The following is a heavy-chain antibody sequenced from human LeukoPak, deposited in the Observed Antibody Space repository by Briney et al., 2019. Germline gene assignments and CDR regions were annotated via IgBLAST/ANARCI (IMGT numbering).Heavy chain of an antibody. J-gene: IGHJ4*02. CDR2: VNGDETNT. V-gene: IGHV3-74*01. Sequence: PGGAVRLSCAACVCTLITYWMLWVGQAPRKELAGVSRVNGDETNTNYADSVKGRFTISRDNAKNTLYLQMDSLRAEDTAVYYCARGPRYSFGSAFDYWGQGTLLTVSS. CDR1: VCTLITYW. CDR3: ARGPRYSFGSAFDY. D-gene: IGHD5-18*01.